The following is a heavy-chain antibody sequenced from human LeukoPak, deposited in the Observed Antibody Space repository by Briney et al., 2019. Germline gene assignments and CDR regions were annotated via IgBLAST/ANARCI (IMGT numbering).Heavy chain of an antibody. CDR2: INHSGST. Sequence: PSETLSLTCAVYGGSFSGYYWSWIRQPPGKGLEWIGEINHSGSTNYNPSLKSRVTISVDTSKNQFSLKLSSVTAADTAVYYCARLMATLWDYWGQGTLVTVSS. V-gene: IGHV4-34*01. CDR3: ARLMATLWDY. D-gene: IGHD5-24*01. CDR1: GGSFSGYY. J-gene: IGHJ4*02.